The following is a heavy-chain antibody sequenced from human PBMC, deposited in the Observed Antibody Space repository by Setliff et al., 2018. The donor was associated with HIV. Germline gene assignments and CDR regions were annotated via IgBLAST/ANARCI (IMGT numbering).Heavy chain of an antibody. CDR2: IYYSGST. J-gene: IGHJ6*03. CDR3: ARHPSGWLMAFYMDV. V-gene: IGHV4-34*01. Sequence: PSETLSLTCAVFGGSFSGYFWSWIRQPPGKGLEWIGSIYYSGSTYYNPSLKSRVTMSIDTSKNQFSLKLNSVTAADTAVYYCARHPSGWLMAFYMDVWGKGTTVTVSS. CDR1: GGSFSGYF. D-gene: IGHD3-22*01.